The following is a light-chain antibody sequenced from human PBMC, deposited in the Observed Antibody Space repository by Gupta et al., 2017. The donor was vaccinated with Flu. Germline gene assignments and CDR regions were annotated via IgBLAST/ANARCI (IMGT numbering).Light chain of an antibody. V-gene: IGLV2-14*01. CDR3: SSDTSSSTRV. CDR1: SSDVGGYNY. CDR2: EVS. Sequence: QPALTQPASVPGSPGQSTTISRTGTSSDVGGYNYVSWYQQHPGKAPNLMIYEVSNRPSGVSNRFSGSKSGNTASLTISGLQAEDEADYYCSSDTSSSTRVFGGGTKLTVL. J-gene: IGLJ3*02.